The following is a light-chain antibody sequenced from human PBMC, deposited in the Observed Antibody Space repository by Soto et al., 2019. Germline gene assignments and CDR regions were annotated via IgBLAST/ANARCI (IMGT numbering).Light chain of an antibody. Sequence: DIQMTQSPSTLSGSVGDRVTITCRASQSISSWLAWYQQKPGKAPKLLIYKASSLESGVPSRFSGSGSGTEFTPTISSLQPDDFATYYCQQYNDYSWTFGQGTKVDIK. CDR1: QSISSW. CDR3: QQYNDYSWT. J-gene: IGKJ1*01. CDR2: KAS. V-gene: IGKV1-5*03.